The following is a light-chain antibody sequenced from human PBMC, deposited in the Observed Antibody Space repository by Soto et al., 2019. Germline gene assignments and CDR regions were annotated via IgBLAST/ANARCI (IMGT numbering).Light chain of an antibody. CDR2: DAS. Sequence: EVVLTQSPATLSLSPGERATLSCRASRSVGTFLAWYQQKPGQAPRLLIDDASNRATGIPARFSGSGSQTEFTLTISNVQPQDFAGYYCQQRYTWPPNFGPGNKVDI. V-gene: IGKV3-11*01. CDR3: QQRYTWPPN. J-gene: IGKJ3*01. CDR1: RSVGTF.